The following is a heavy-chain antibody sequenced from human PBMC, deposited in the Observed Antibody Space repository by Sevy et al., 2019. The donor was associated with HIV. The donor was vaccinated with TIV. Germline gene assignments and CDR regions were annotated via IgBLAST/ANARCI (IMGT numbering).Heavy chain of an antibody. CDR2: ISGSGGNT. V-gene: IGHV3-23*01. Sequence: GGSLRLSCAASGFTFRSYDMSWVRQAPGKGLEWVSDISGSGGNTYYPYSVKGRFTISRDNSKNTLYLQMNSLRAEDTAVYYCAKAFLGRGLFDYWGQGTLVTVSS. CDR1: GFTFRSYD. CDR3: AKAFLGRGLFDY. D-gene: IGHD3-16*01. J-gene: IGHJ4*02.